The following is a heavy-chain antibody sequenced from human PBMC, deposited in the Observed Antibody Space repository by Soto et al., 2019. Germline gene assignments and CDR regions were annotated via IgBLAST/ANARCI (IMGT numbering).Heavy chain of an antibody. Sequence: SETLSLTCTVSGGSISSYYWSWIRQPPGKGLEWIEYIYYSGSTNYNPSLKSRVTISVDTSKNQFSLKLNSVTAADTAVYYCARPHSSPYSDNWGQGTLVTVSS. CDR2: IYYSGST. CDR3: ARPHSSPYSDN. CDR1: GGSISSYY. J-gene: IGHJ4*02. V-gene: IGHV4-59*08. D-gene: IGHD6-13*01.